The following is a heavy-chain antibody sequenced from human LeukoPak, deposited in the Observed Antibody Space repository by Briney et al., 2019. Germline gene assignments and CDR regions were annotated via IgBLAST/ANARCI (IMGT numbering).Heavy chain of an antibody. CDR3: ARDSVENYGDYLSYYYYGMDV. D-gene: IGHD4-17*01. CDR1: GGSISSYY. J-gene: IGHJ6*02. V-gene: IGHV4-59*12. Sequence: PSETLSLTCTASGGSISSYYWSWIRQPPGKGLEWIGYIYYSGSTNYNPSLKSRVTISVDTSKNQFSLKLSSVTAADTAVYYCARDSVENYGDYLSYYYYGMDVWGQGTTVTVSS. CDR2: IYYSGST.